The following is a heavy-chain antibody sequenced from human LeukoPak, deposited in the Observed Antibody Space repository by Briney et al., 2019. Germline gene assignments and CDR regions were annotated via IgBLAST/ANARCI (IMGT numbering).Heavy chain of an antibody. V-gene: IGHV3-23*01. D-gene: IGHD6-19*01. J-gene: IGHJ4*02. CDR3: AKQSRSSGWYPIDY. CDR2: ISGSGGST. CDR1: GFTFSSYA. Sequence: GGSLRLSCAASGFTFSSYAMSWVRQAPGKGLEWVSAISGSGGSTYYADSVKGRFTISRDNSKNTLYLLMNSLRAEDAAVYYCAKQSRSSGWYPIDYWGQGTLVTVSS.